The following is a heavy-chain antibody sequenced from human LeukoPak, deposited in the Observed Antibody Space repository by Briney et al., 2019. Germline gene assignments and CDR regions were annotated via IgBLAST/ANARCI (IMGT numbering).Heavy chain of an antibody. V-gene: IGHV4-59*01. J-gene: IGHJ4*02. Sequence: SETLSLTCTVSGVSLSSYYWSWIRQPPGKGLEWIGYIYYSGSTNYNPSLKSRVTISVDTSKNQFSLKLSSVTAADTAVYYCARASIDSSGWAYYFDYWGQGTLVTVSS. CDR3: ARASIDSSGWAYYFDY. D-gene: IGHD6-19*01. CDR1: GVSLSSYY. CDR2: IYYSGST.